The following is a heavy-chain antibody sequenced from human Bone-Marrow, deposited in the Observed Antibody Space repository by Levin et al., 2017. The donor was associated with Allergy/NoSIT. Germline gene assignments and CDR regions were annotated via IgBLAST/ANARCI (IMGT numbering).Heavy chain of an antibody. D-gene: IGHD6-13*01. CDR3: AVSKSWYILDY. CDR2: FDPEDGET. Sequence: GESLKISCKVSGYTFTQLSTHWVRQAPGKGLEWMGSFDPEDGETTYAQRFQGRVTLTEDTSTDTAYMELSGLRSEDTAIYYCAVSKSWYILDYWGQGTLVTVSS. CDR1: GYTFTQLS. J-gene: IGHJ4*02. V-gene: IGHV1-24*01.